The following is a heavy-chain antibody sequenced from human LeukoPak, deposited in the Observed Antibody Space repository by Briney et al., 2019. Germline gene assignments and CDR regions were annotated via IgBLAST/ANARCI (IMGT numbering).Heavy chain of an antibody. CDR1: GGSISSGDYY. D-gene: IGHD2-2*01. CDR3: ASTNLVVPAAIPLDY. J-gene: IGHJ4*02. V-gene: IGHV4-30-4*01. CDR2: IYYSGST. Sequence: SETLSLTCTVSGGSISSGDYYWSWIRQPPGKGLEWIGYIYYSGSTYYNPSLKSRATISVDTSKNQFSLKLSSVTAADTAVYYCASTNLVVPAAIPLDYWGQGTLVTVSS.